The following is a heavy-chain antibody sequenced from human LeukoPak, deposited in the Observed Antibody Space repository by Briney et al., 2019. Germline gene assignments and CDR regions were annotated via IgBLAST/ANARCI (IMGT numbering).Heavy chain of an antibody. CDR1: VGSISSSSYY. V-gene: IGHV4-39*07. CDR2: IYYSGST. Sequence: PSEALSLTCIVSVGSISSSSYYWGWIRQPPGKGLEWIGSIYYSGSTYYNPSLKSRVTISVDTSKNQFSLKLSSVTAADTAVYYCAVYCSSTSCYTRTVDVWGKGTTVTVSS. D-gene: IGHD2-2*02. J-gene: IGHJ6*04. CDR3: AVYCSSTSCYTRTVDV.